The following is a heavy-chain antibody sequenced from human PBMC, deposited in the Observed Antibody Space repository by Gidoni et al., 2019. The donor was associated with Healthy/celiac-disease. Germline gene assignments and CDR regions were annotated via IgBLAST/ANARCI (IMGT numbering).Heavy chain of an antibody. CDR3: ARASYGSGSFDY. Sequence: VKPSETLSLTCTVSGGSISSYYWSWIRQPPGKGLEWIGDIYYSGSTNYNPSLKSRVTISVDTSKNQFSLKLSSVTAADTAVYYCARASYGSGSFDYWGQGTLVTVSS. CDR2: IYYSGST. J-gene: IGHJ4*02. D-gene: IGHD3-10*01. CDR1: GGSISSYY. V-gene: IGHV4-59*01.